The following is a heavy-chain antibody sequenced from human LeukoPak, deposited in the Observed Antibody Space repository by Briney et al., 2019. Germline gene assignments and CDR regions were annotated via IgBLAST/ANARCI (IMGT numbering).Heavy chain of an antibody. CDR3: ARDYGVEYSSSGDAFDI. D-gene: IGHD6-6*01. CDR2: IYYSGST. J-gene: IGHJ3*02. Sequence: SETLSLTCTVSGGSLSSYYWSWLRQPPGKGLEWIGYIYYSGSTNYNPSLKSRVTISVDTSKFQFSLKLSSVTAADTAVYYCARDYGVEYSSSGDAFDIWGQGTMVTVSS. V-gene: IGHV4-59*01. CDR1: GGSLSSYY.